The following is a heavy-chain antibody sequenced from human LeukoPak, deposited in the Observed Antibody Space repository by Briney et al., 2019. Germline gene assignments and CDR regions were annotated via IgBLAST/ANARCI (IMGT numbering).Heavy chain of an antibody. CDR1: GYTFTSYG. D-gene: IGHD3-16*02. V-gene: IGHV1-18*01. J-gene: IGHJ4*02. Sequence: ASVKVSCKASGYTFTSYGISWVRQAPGQGLEWMGWISAYNGSTNYAQKLQGRVTMTTDTSTSTAYMELRSLRSDDTAVYYCARDPVSVSLGELSLYDYWGQGTLVTVSS. CDR3: ARDPVSVSLGELSLYDY. CDR2: ISAYNGST.